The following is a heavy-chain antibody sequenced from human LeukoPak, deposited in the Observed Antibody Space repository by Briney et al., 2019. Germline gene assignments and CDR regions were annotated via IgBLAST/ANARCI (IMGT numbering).Heavy chain of an antibody. CDR2: INPSGGST. J-gene: IGHJ3*02. D-gene: IGHD4-17*01. Sequence: ASVKVSCKASGYTFTSYYMHWVRQAPGQGLEWMGIINPSGGSTSYAQKFQGRVTMTRDMSTSTVYMELSSLRSEDTAVYYCATPFPGTTGNDAFDIWGQGTMVTVSS. CDR1: GYTFTSYY. V-gene: IGHV1-46*01. CDR3: ATPFPGTTGNDAFDI.